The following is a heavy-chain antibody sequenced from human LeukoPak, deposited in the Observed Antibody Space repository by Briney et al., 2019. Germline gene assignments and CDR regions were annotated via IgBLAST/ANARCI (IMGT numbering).Heavy chain of an antibody. CDR2: ISGSSRTI. CDR3: AKHASWGSGSYFDY. J-gene: IGHJ4*02. V-gene: IGHV3-48*01. Sequence: GSLRLSCAASGFTFSSYSMNWVRQAPGKGLEWVSSISGSSRTIYYADSVKGRFTISRDNSKNTLCLQMNSLRAEDTAVYYCAKHASWGSGSYFDYWGQGTLVTVSS. D-gene: IGHD1-26*01. CDR1: GFTFSSYS.